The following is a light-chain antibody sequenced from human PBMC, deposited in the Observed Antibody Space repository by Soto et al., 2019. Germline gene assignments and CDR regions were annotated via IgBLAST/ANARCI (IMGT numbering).Light chain of an antibody. Sequence: QSALTQPASVSGSPGQSITISCTGTSSDVGGYNYVSWYQQHPGKAPKLMIYDVSNRPSGVSNRFSGSKSGNTASLTISGFQAEDEADYYCSSYTSSSTWVFGTGTKLTVL. CDR1: SSDVGGYNY. V-gene: IGLV2-14*01. CDR2: DVS. CDR3: SSYTSSSTWV. J-gene: IGLJ1*01.